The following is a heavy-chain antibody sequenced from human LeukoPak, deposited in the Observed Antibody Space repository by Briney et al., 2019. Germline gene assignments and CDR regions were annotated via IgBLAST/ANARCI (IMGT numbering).Heavy chain of an antibody. CDR3: ARDPTEMATAYFDY. V-gene: IGHV3-11*04. CDR2: ISSSGSTI. D-gene: IGHD5-24*01. Sequence: GGSLRLSCAASGFTFSDYYMSWIRQPPGKGLEWVSYISSSGSTIYYADSVKGRFTISRDNAKNSLYLQMNSLRAEDTAVYYCARDPTEMATAYFDYWGQGTLVTVSS. CDR1: GFTFSDYY. J-gene: IGHJ4*02.